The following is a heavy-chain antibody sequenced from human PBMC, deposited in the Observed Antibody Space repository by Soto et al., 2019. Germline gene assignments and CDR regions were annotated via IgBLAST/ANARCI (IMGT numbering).Heavy chain of an antibody. CDR1: GYTFTSYA. Sequence: GASVKVSCKASGYTFTSYAMHWVRQAPGQGLEWMGWISAYNGNTNYAQKLQGRVTMTTDTSTSTAYMELRSLRSDDTAVYYCASYHLNYYYYGMDVWGQGTTVTVSS. V-gene: IGHV1-18*01. CDR3: ASYHLNYYYYGMDV. J-gene: IGHJ6*02. CDR2: ISAYNGNT.